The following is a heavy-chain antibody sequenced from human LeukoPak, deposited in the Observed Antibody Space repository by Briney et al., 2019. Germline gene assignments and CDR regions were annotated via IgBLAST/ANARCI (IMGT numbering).Heavy chain of an antibody. D-gene: IGHD3-9*01. CDR3: ARTDYDILTGARMDV. CDR2: ISAYNANT. Sequence: GASVKVSCKASGYTFTNYGITWVRQAPGQGLEWMGWISAYNANTNYAQKFQGRVTMTTDTSTSTVYMELRSLRSDDTAIYYCARTDYDILTGARMDVWSKGTTVTVSS. CDR1: GYTFTNYG. V-gene: IGHV1-18*04. J-gene: IGHJ6*04.